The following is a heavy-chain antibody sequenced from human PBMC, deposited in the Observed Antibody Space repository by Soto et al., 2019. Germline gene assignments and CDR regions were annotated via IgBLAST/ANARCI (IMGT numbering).Heavy chain of an antibody. CDR1: GDSISSGGYY. CDR2: IYYSGST. Sequence: SETLSLTCTVSGDSISSGGYYWSWIRQHPGKGLEWIGYIYYSGSTYYNPSLKSRVTISVDTSKNQFSLKLSSVTAADTAVYYCARASTRTGTPYNWFDPWGQGTLVTVSS. V-gene: IGHV4-31*03. CDR3: ARASTRTGTPYNWFDP. D-gene: IGHD1-7*01. J-gene: IGHJ5*02.